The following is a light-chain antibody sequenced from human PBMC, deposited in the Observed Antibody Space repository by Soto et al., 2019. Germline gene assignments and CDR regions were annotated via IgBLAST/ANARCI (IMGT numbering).Light chain of an antibody. V-gene: IGKV1-5*01. CDR3: QQYSSYYT. CDR1: QRISSW. J-gene: IGKJ2*01. Sequence: DIQMTQSPSTLSASVGDRVTITCRASQRISSWLAWYQQKPGKAPNLLIYDASSLQSGVPSRFSGAGSGTEFTLTISSLHPDDFSTYYCQQYSSYYTFGQGTKVDIK. CDR2: DAS.